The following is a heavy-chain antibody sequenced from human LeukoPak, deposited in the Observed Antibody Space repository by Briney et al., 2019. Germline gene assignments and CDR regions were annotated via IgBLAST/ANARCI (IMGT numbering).Heavy chain of an antibody. Sequence: PSETLSLTCAVYGGSFSGYYWSWIRQPPGKGLEWIGEINHSGSTNYNPSLKSRVTISVDTSKNQFSLKLSSVTAADTAVYYCARLLYYYGVRYFDYWGQGTLVTVSS. D-gene: IGHD3-10*01. CDR2: INHSGST. CDR3: ARLLYYYGVRYFDY. CDR1: GGSFSGYY. J-gene: IGHJ4*02. V-gene: IGHV4-34*01.